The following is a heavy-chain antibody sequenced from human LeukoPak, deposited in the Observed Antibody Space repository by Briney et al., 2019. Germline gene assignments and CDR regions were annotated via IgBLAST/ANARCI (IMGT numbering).Heavy chain of an antibody. V-gene: IGHV3-72*01. Sequence: PGGSLRLSCAASGFTFSDHYMDWVRQAPGKGLEWVGRIRNKVNSYSTEYAASVKGIFTIARDDSKNSLYLQMNSLKTEDTAVYYCARVRYYLDYWGQGTLVTVSS. CDR1: GFTFSDHY. CDR3: ARVRYYLDY. D-gene: IGHD3-9*01. J-gene: IGHJ4*02. CDR2: IRNKVNSYST.